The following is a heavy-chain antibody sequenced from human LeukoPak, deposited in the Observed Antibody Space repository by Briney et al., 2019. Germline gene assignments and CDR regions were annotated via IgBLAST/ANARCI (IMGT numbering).Heavy chain of an antibody. D-gene: IGHD6-19*01. Sequence: ASVKVSCKASGGTFSSYAISWVRQAPGQGLEWMGGIIPIFGTANYAQKLQGRVTMTTDTSTSTAYMELSSLRSEDTAVYYCAFGAVAGIAHFDYWGQGTLVTVSS. CDR2: IIPIFGTA. CDR1: GGTFSSYA. CDR3: AFGAVAGIAHFDY. J-gene: IGHJ4*02. V-gene: IGHV1-69*05.